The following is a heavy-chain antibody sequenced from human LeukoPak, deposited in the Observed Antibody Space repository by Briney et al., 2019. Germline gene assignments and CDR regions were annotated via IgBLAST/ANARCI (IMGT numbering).Heavy chain of an antibody. J-gene: IGHJ4*02. CDR1: GFTVSSNY. D-gene: IGHD6-19*01. Sequence: AGGSLRLSCAASGFTVSSNYMSWVRQAPGKGLEWVSVIYSGGRTYYADSVKGRFTISRDNSKNALYLQMSSLRAEDTAVYYCARLRGTVAFDYWGQGTLVTVSS. V-gene: IGHV3-53*01. CDR2: IYSGGRT. CDR3: ARLRGTVAFDY.